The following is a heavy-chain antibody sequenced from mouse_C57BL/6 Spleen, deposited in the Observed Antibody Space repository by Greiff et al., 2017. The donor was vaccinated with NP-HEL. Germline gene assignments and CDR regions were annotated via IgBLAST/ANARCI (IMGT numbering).Heavy chain of an antibody. CDR3: ARGSPLWYPFGY. D-gene: IGHD2-1*01. CDR2: ISDGGSYT. V-gene: IGHV5-4*03. Sequence: EVKLVESGGGLVKPGGSLKLSCAASGFTFSSYAMSWVRQTPEKRLEWVATISDGGSYTYYPDNVKGRFTLSRDNAKNNLYLQMSHLKSEDTAMNYCARGSPLWYPFGYWGQGTTLTVSS. J-gene: IGHJ2*01. CDR1: GFTFSSYA.